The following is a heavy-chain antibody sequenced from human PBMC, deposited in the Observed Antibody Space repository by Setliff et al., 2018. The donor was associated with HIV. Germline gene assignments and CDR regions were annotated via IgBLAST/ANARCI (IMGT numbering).Heavy chain of an antibody. V-gene: IGHV1-69*13. CDR3: AKDGPTVIEGSYMDI. CDR1: GGTFTRNC. D-gene: IGHD4-4*01. CDR2: ILPFFDTA. J-gene: IGHJ6*03. Sequence: SVKVSCKVSGGTFTRNCISWVRQAPGQGLEWMGGILPFFDTANYAQKFQGRVTITADESTSTVHMELSSLTSEDTAVYFCAKDGPTVIEGSYMDIWGKGTTVTVSS.